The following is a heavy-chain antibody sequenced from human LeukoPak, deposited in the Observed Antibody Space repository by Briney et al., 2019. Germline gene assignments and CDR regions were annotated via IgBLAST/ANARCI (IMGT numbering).Heavy chain of an antibody. CDR2: INPNSGGT. D-gene: IGHD3-22*01. V-gene: IGHV1-2*02. J-gene: IGHJ3*02. CDR3: ASTAGMIVVVYAFDI. CDR1: GYTFTGYY. Sequence: ASVKVSCKASGYTFTGYYIHWVRQAPGQGLEWMGWINPNSGGTNYAQKFQGRVTMTRDTSISTAYMELSRLRSDDTAVYYCASTAGMIVVVYAFDIWGQGTMVTASS.